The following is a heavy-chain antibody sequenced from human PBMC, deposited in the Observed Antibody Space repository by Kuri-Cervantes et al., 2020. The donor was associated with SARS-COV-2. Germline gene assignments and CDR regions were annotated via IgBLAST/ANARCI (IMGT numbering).Heavy chain of an antibody. V-gene: IGHV4-39*07. CDR2: IYYSGST. CDR1: GGSISSSSYY. Sequence: GSLRLSCTVSGGSISSSSYYWGWIRQPPGKGLEWIGSIYYSGSTNYNPSLKSRVTISVDTSKNQFSLKLSSVTAADTAVYYCARGGSYGFPDYWGQGTLVTVSS. CDR3: ARGGSYGFPDY. D-gene: IGHD5-18*01. J-gene: IGHJ4*02.